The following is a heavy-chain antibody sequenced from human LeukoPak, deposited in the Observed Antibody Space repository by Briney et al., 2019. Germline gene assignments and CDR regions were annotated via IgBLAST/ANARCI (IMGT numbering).Heavy chain of an antibody. Sequence: SETLSLTCTVSGGSISSYHWSWIRQSPGKGLEWMGYIQYSGSTNRNPSLKSRVTISVDTSKNQFSLKLSSVTAADTAVYYCARGAPRGERLGWFDPWGQGTLVTVSS. CDR2: IQYSGST. J-gene: IGHJ5*02. CDR1: GGSISSYH. CDR3: ARGAPRGERLGWFDP. V-gene: IGHV4-59*08. D-gene: IGHD1-26*01.